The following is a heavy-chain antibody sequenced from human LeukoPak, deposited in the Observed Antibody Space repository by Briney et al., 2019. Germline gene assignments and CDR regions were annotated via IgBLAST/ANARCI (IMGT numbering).Heavy chain of an antibody. CDR1: GGAISCSSHY. CDR3: ARRTTSDWNYFDY. J-gene: IGHJ4*02. V-gene: IGHV4-39*01. Sequence: TPSETLSLTCTVSGGAISCSSHYWGWIRQTPGRGLEWIGSIYYTGSTDYNPSLKSRVTISVDTSKNQFSLNLSSVTAADTAVYYCARRTTSDWNYFDYWGQGTLVSVSS. D-gene: IGHD6-19*01. CDR2: IYYTGST.